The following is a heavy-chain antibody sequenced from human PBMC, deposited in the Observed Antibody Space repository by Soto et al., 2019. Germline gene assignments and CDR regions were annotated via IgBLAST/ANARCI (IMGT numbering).Heavy chain of an antibody. V-gene: IGHV3-21*01. CDR2: ISSSGTYI. J-gene: IGHJ4*02. D-gene: IGHD2-15*01. CDR3: ARDPGGRGPFDY. Sequence: GGSLRLSCAASGFTFSTYAMNWVRQAPGMGLEWVSSISSSGTYIYYADSVKGRFTISRDNAKNTLYLQMNSLRAEDTALYYCARDPGGRGPFDYWGQGALVTVSS. CDR1: GFTFSTYA.